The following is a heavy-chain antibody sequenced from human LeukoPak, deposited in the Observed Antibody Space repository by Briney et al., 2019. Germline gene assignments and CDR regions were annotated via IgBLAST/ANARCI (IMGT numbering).Heavy chain of an antibody. CDR1: GDSISSSSYY. V-gene: IGHV4-39*07. J-gene: IGHJ4*02. Sequence: SETLSLTCTVSGDSISSSSYYWAWIRQPPGKGLEWIGSISYGGSTYYNPSLKSLVTISVDTSKNQFSLKLGSVTAADTAVYYCARDGYHYGSGSYWYFDLWGQGTLVTVSS. CDR3: ARDGYHYGSGSYWYFDL. D-gene: IGHD3-10*01. CDR2: ISYGGST.